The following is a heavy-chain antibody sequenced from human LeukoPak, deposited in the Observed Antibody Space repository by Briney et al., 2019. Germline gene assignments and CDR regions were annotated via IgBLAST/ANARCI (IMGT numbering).Heavy chain of an antibody. CDR2: ITNGGSTI. J-gene: IGHJ5*02. D-gene: IGHD5-24*01. Sequence: GGSLRLSCAASGFTFSDYNMNWVRQAPGKGLEWVSYITNGGSTIHHADSVKGRFTISRDNAKKTLYLQMNSLRAEDTAVYYCARGQDGSWGQGTLVTVSS. V-gene: IGHV3-11*04. CDR1: GFTFSDYN. CDR3: ARGQDGS.